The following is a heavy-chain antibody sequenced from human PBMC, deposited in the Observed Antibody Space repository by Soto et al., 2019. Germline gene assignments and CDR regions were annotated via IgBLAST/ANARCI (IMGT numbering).Heavy chain of an antibody. CDR1: GASISSASSYDW. J-gene: IGHJ4*02. CDR3: AKMVGATLVDY. Sequence: QVQLQESGPGLVKPSGTLSLTCTVSGASISSASSYDWWSWVRQPPGKGLEWIGEIYHSGSNNYNPSLKSRVTMSVDKSKNQFSLRLSSVTAADTAVYYCAKMVGATLVDYWGQGSLVTVSS. CDR2: IYHSGSN. V-gene: IGHV4-4*02. D-gene: IGHD1-26*01.